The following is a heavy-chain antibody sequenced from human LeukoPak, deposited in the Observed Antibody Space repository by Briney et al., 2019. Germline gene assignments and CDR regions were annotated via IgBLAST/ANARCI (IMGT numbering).Heavy chain of an antibody. J-gene: IGHJ1*01. Sequence: ASVKVSCKASGYTFTGYYMHWVRQAPGQGLEWMGWINPNSGGTNYAQKFQGRVTMTRGTSISTAYMELSRLRSDDTAVYYCARDECYGGKGYFQHWGQGTLVTVSS. CDR2: INPNSGGT. V-gene: IGHV1-2*02. CDR1: GYTFTGYY. CDR3: ARDECYGGKGYFQH. D-gene: IGHD4-23*01.